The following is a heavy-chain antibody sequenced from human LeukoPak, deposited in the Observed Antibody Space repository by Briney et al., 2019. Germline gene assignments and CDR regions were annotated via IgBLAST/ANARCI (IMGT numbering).Heavy chain of an antibody. CDR1: GGSISSYY. J-gene: IGHJ6*03. V-gene: IGHV4-4*07. D-gene: IGHD2-2*01. CDR3: ARDGCSSTSCYAYYYYYMDV. Sequence: PSETLSLTCTVSGGSISSYYWSWNRQPAGKGLEWIGRIYTSGSTNYNPSLKSRVTMSVDTSKNQFSLKLSSVTAADTAVYYCARDGCSSTSCYAYYYYYMDVWGKGTTVTVSS. CDR2: IYTSGST.